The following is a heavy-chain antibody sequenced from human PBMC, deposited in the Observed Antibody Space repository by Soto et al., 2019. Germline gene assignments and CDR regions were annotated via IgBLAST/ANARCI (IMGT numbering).Heavy chain of an antibody. CDR1: GYTLTSYA. Sequence: PSVKASGKTSGYTLTSYAMHWVRPSPRQRLEWMGWINAGNGNSKYSQKFQGRVTITRDTSASTAYMELSSLRSEDTAVYYCARVGSSPYLFYYGRDGWGQG. V-gene: IGHV1-3*01. CDR2: INAGNGNS. D-gene: IGHD6-13*01. CDR3: ARVGSSPYLFYYGRDG. J-gene: IGHJ6*02.